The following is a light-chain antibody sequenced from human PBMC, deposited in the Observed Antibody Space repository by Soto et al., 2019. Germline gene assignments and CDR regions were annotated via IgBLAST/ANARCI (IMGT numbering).Light chain of an antibody. J-gene: IGKJ1*01. Sequence: DIQMTQSPSTLSASVGDRFTITCRASQTISSWLAWYQQKPGKAPKLLIYKASSLESGVPSRFSGSGSGTEFTLTTSSLQPDDFATYYCQQYNSYPWTFGQGTTGDI. CDR1: QTISSW. CDR3: QQYNSYPWT. V-gene: IGKV1-5*03. CDR2: KAS.